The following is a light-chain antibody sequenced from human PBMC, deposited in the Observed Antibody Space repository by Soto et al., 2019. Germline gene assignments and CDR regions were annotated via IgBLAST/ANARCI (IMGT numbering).Light chain of an antibody. Sequence: DIQMTQSPSSLSASIGDRVTITCQASQDISDSLNWYQQKSGKAPKLLMYDVSNLEPGVPSRFSGRRSGTDFTFTISGLQPEDFATYFCQQYHSLPRTFGGGT. CDR3: QQYHSLPRT. CDR2: DVS. J-gene: IGKJ4*01. V-gene: IGKV1-33*01. CDR1: QDISDS.